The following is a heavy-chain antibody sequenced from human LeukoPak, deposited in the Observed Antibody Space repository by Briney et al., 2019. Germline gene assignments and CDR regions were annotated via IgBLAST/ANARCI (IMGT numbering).Heavy chain of an antibody. CDR2: ISRSGDNT. V-gene: IGHV3-23*01. CDR3: AKAGANWFDP. D-gene: IGHD3-10*01. CDR1: GFTFSGYA. Sequence: GGSLRLSCAASGFTFSGYAMSWVRQAPGKGLQWVSTISRSGDNTYYADSVKGRFTISRDNSKNTLYLQMSSLRAEDTAVYYCAKAGANWFDPWAREPWSPSPQ. J-gene: IGHJ5*02.